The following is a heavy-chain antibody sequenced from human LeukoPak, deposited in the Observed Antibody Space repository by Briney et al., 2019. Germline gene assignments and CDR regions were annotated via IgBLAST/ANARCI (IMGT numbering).Heavy chain of an antibody. CDR1: GFTFTSSA. CDR2: IVVGSGNT. CDR3: AAELRYFDWSWPGGMDV. V-gene: IGHV1-58*02. D-gene: IGHD3-9*01. Sequence: GASVNVSCKASGFTFTSSAMQWVRQARGQRLEWIGWIVVGSGNTNYAQKFQERVTITRDMSTSTAYMELSSLRSEDTAVYYCAAELRYFDWSWPGGMDVWGQGTTVTVSS. J-gene: IGHJ6*02.